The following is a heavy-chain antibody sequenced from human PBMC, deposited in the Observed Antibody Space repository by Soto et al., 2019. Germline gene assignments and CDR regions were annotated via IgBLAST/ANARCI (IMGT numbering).Heavy chain of an antibody. J-gene: IGHJ5*02. V-gene: IGHV3-30*18. Sequence: GGSLRLSCAASGFTFSSYGMHWVRQAPGKGLEWVAVISYDGSNKYYADSVKGRFTISRDNSKNTLYLQMNSLRAEDTAVYYCAKDPKQHPGGTWFDPWGQGTLVTVSS. CDR2: ISYDGSNK. CDR1: GFTFSSYG. D-gene: IGHD6-13*01. CDR3: AKDPKQHPGGTWFDP.